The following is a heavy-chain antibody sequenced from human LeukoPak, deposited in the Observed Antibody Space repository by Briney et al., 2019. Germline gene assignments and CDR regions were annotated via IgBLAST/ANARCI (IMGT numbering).Heavy chain of an antibody. V-gene: IGHV1-46*01. CDR3: ARDFVVVVSAATQYVYYMDV. Sequence: GASVKVSCKASGYTFTSYYMHWVRQAPGQGLEWMGIINPSGGSTSYAQKFQGRVTMTRDMSTSTVYMELSSLRSEDTAVYYCARDFVVVVSAATQYVYYMDVWGKGTTVTVSS. D-gene: IGHD2-2*01. CDR1: GYTFTSYY. J-gene: IGHJ6*03. CDR2: INPSGGST.